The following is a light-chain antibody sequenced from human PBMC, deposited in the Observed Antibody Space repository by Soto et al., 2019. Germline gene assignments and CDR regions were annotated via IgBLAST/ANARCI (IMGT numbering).Light chain of an antibody. CDR3: QTWGTV. Sequence: QLVLTQSPSASASLGASVKLTCTLSSGHSSYAIAWHQQQPEKGPRYLMKLNSDGSHSKGDGIPDRFSGSSSGAERYLPISSLQSEDEADYYCQTWGTVFGGGTKVTVL. CDR2: LNSDGSH. V-gene: IGLV4-69*01. J-gene: IGLJ2*01. CDR1: SGHSSYA.